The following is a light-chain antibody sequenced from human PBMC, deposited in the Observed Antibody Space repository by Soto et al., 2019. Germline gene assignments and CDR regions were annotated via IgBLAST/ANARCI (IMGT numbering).Light chain of an antibody. CDR2: DAS. CDR1: QSVSSSY. V-gene: IGKV3D-20*02. CDR3: QQRSNWFT. Sequence: EIVLYQSPGTLSLSPGERDTLSCRASQSVSSSYLAWYQQKPGQAPRLLIYDASKRATGIPARFSGSGSGTDFTLTISSLEPEDFAVYFCQQRSNWFTFGQGTRLEIK. J-gene: IGKJ5*01.